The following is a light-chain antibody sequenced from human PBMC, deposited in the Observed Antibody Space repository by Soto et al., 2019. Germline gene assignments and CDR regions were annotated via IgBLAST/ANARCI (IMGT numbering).Light chain of an antibody. V-gene: IGLV2-8*01. CDR2: EVR. J-gene: IGLJ1*01. Sequence: QSVLTQPPSASGSPGQSVTISCTGPSSDGGDNYVSLYHQHLGKAPKLIIYEVRLRPSGVPDRFSGSKSGKTASLTVSGLQADDEADYYCSAYAGSNIFVFGTGTKSPS. CDR1: SSDGGDNY. CDR3: SAYAGSNIFV.